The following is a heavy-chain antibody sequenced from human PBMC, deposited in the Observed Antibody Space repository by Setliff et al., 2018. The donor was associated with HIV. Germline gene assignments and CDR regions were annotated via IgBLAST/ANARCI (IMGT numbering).Heavy chain of an antibody. D-gene: IGHD3-10*01. CDR2: INPSGDVI. CDR3: ASPSFGDVDYYYGMDV. CDR1: GYTSTSFS. Sequence: ASVKVSCKASGYTSTSFSLHWVRQAPGQGLEWMGIINPSGDVIRYAQKFQGKVTMTRDTSTSTVYMDLSSLRSEDTAVYYCASPSFGDVDYYYGMDVWGQGTTVTVSS. V-gene: IGHV1-46*01. J-gene: IGHJ6*02.